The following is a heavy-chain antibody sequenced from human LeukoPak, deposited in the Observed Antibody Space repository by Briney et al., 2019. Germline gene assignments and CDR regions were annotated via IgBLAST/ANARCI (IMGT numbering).Heavy chain of an antibody. CDR3: AKDLLAYYGSGPNAFDI. D-gene: IGHD3-10*01. J-gene: IGHJ3*02. CDR2: ISGSGGST. CDR1: GFTVSSNY. Sequence: GGSLRLSCAASGFTVSSNYMSWVRQAPGKGLEWVSAISGSGGSTYYADSVKGRFTISRDNSKNTLYLQMNSLRAEDTAVYYCAKDLLAYYGSGPNAFDIWGQGTMVTVSS. V-gene: IGHV3-23*01.